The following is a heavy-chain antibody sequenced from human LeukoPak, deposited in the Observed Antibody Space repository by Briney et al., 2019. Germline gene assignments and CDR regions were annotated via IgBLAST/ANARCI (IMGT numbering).Heavy chain of an antibody. V-gene: IGHV3-23*01. CDR1: GFTFSSYA. Sequence: GGSLRLSCAASGFTFSSYAMSWVRQAPGKGLEWVSAISGSGGSTYYADSVKGRFSISRDNSKNTLYLQMNSLRAEDTAVYYCARAHSDYGGIDYWGQGTLVTVSS. J-gene: IGHJ4*02. CDR3: ARAHSDYGGIDY. CDR2: ISGSGGST. D-gene: IGHD4-23*01.